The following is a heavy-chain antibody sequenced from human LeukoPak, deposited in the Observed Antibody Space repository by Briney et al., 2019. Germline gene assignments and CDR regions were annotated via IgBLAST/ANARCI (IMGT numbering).Heavy chain of an antibody. D-gene: IGHD3-22*01. CDR1: GYTFTSYG. J-gene: IGHJ2*01. Sequence: ASVKVSCKASGYTFTSYGISWVRQAPGQRLEWMGWINAGNGNTKYSQKFQGRVTITRDTSASTAYMELSSLRSEDTAVYYCARASPYYYDSSGFRYFDLWGRGTLVTVSS. V-gene: IGHV1-3*01. CDR2: INAGNGNT. CDR3: ARASPYYYDSSGFRYFDL.